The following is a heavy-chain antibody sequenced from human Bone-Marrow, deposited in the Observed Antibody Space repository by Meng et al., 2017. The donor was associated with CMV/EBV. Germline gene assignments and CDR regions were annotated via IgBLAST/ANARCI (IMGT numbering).Heavy chain of an antibody. V-gene: IGHV1-69*10. CDR2: IILYLDEP. D-gene: IGHD2-15*01. Sequence: SVKVSCKASGGTSNTYTFNWVRQAPGRGLEWMGGIILYLDEPNYAQTFQGRVTITSDRSTAAYMELSSLRSEDTAVYYCARTYCSGGSCSEYYFDYWGQGPLVTIYS. CDR3: ARTYCSGGSCSEYYFDY. J-gene: IGHJ4*02. CDR1: GGTSNTYT.